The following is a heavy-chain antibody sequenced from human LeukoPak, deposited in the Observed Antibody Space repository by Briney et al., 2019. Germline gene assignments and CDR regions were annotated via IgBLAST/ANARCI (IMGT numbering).Heavy chain of an antibody. J-gene: IGHJ5*02. CDR3: AREGGIAVAGTGNWFDP. CDR1: GFTVSSNY. Sequence: PGGSLRLSCAASGFTVSSNYMSWVRQAPGKGLEWVSVIYSGGYTYYADSVKGRFTISRDNAKNSLYLQMNSLRAEDTAVYYCAREGGIAVAGTGNWFDPWGQGTLVTVSS. D-gene: IGHD6-19*01. CDR2: IYSGGYT. V-gene: IGHV3-53*01.